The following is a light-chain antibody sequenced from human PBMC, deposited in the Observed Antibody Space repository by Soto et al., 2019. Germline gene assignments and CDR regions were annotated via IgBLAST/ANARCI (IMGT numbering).Light chain of an antibody. V-gene: IGLV2-11*01. J-gene: IGLJ1*01. Sequence: QSALTQPRSVSGSPGQSVTISCTGTDSNIGFYNFVSWYQQHPDKAPHLVIYDVNKRPSGVPDRFSGSKSGNTASLTISGLQADDEADYYCCSYAGTSTYVFGIGTKLTVL. CDR3: CSYAGTSTYV. CDR2: DVN. CDR1: DSNIGFYNF.